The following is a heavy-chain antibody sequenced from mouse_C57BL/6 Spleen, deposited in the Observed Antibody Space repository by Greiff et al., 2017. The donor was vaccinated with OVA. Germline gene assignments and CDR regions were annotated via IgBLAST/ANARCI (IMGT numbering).Heavy chain of an antibody. Sequence: VQLQQPGAELVKPGASVKLSCKASGYTFTSYWMQWVKQRPGQGLEWIGEIDPSDSYTNSNQKFKGKATLTVDTSSSTAYMQLSSLTSEDSAVYYCARRDYYGSSPYAMDYWGQGTSVTVSS. V-gene: IGHV1-50*01. D-gene: IGHD1-1*01. J-gene: IGHJ4*01. CDR2: IDPSDSYT. CDR3: ARRDYYGSSPYAMDY. CDR1: GYTFTSYW.